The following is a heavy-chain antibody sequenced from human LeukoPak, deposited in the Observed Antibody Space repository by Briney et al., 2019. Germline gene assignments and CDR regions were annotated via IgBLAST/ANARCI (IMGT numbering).Heavy chain of an antibody. V-gene: IGHV4-4*09. CDR1: GGSIGSYY. Sequence: SETLSLTCTVSGGSIGSYYWSWIRQPPGKGLEWIGYIYTSGSTNYNPSLKSRVTISVDTSKNQFSLKLSSVTAADTAVYYCARHYDYVWGSYRYPYYFDYWGQGTLVTVSS. D-gene: IGHD3-16*02. CDR3: ARHYDYVWGSYRYPYYFDY. J-gene: IGHJ4*02. CDR2: IYTSGST.